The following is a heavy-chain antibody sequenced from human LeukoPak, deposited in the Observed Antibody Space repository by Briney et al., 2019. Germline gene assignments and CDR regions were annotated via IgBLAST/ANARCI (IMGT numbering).Heavy chain of an antibody. D-gene: IGHD3-10*01. V-gene: IGHV4-30-2*01. CDR3: ARELRFANAPGSWLDP. CDR1: GDSISSGAYS. J-gene: IGHJ5*02. Sequence: PSQTLSLTCVVSGDSISSGAYSWSWIRQPPGKGLEWIGYIFHTGSTFYNPSLKSRLTISVDNSKNQFSLRLSSVTAADTAVYYCARELRFANAPGSWLDPWGQGTLVTVSS. CDR2: IFHTGST.